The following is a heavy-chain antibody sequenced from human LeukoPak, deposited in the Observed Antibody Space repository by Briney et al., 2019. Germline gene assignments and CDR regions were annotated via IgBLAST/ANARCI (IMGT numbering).Heavy chain of an antibody. CDR3: ARGSEGDYLDC. Sequence: GESLKISCKGSGYSSTSYWIGRVRQMPGKGLEWMGIIYPGDSDTRYSPYFQGQVTISADKSISTAYLQWSSMKASDHAMYYYARGSEGDYLDCWGQGTLVTVS. D-gene: IGHD3-16*01. V-gene: IGHV5-51*01. CDR1: GYSSTSYW. CDR2: IYPGDSDT. J-gene: IGHJ4*02.